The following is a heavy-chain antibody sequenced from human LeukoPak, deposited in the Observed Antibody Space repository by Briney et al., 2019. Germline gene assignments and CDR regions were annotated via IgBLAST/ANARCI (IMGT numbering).Heavy chain of an antibody. V-gene: IGHV3-30*02. D-gene: IGHD3-10*01. CDR1: GFTFSSYG. Sequence: PGGSLRLSCAASGFTFSSYGMHWVRQAPGKGLEWVAFIRYDGSNKYYADSVKGRFTISRDNSKNTLYLQMNSLRAEDTAVYYCAKDLGGRYYYGSGSYSQRDYFDYWGQGTLVTVSS. CDR2: IRYDGSNK. J-gene: IGHJ4*02. CDR3: AKDLGGRYYYGSGSYSQRDYFDY.